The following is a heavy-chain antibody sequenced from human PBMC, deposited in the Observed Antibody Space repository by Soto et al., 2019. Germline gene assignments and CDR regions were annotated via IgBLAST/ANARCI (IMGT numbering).Heavy chain of an antibody. CDR2: ISRGGSS. Sequence: SETLSLTCTVSGGSIFSDDWTWIRQPPGKGLEWIGYISRGGSSRYAPSLKGRVTFSTDTSKNQVSLKLTYVTVADTAVHYCARGYWFDPWGPGTLVTVSS. CDR1: GGSIFSDD. CDR3: ARGYWFDP. V-gene: IGHV4-59*01. J-gene: IGHJ5*02.